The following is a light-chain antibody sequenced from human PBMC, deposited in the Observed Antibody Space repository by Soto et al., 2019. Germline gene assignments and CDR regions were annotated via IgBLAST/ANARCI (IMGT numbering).Light chain of an antibody. J-gene: IGKJ2*01. CDR2: AAS. Sequence: EIVLTQSPGTLSLSPGERATLSCRASQSFSSKYLAWYQQKPGQAPRLLIYAASSRATGIPDRFSGSGSGTVFTLTISRLEPEDFAVYYCQHYDTSPLYTFGQGTKLES. CDR1: QSFSSKY. V-gene: IGKV3-20*01. CDR3: QHYDTSPLYT.